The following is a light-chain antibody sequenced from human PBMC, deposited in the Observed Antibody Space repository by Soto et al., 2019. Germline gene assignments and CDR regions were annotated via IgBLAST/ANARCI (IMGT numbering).Light chain of an antibody. Sequence: DIQMTQSPATLCASIGDRVTTTCRASPGASRRLAWYQQKPGRAPKVLISDASSLESGVPSRFSGSGSGTEITITISSLQPDDFATYCCQQYNSYSATFGGGTKVDIK. J-gene: IGKJ4*01. CDR1: PGASRR. CDR2: DAS. V-gene: IGKV1-5*01. CDR3: QQYNSYSAT.